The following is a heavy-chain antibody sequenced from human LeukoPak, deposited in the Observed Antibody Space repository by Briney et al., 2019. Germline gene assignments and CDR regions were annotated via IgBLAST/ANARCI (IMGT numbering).Heavy chain of an antibody. CDR2: IYTSGST. Sequence: SETLSLTCTVSGGSISSYYWSWIRQPAGKGLEWIGRIYTSGSTNYNPSLKSRVTMSVDTSKNQFSLTLSSVTAADTAVYYCARDHDSSGYYLLDYWGQGTLVTVSS. V-gene: IGHV4-4*07. CDR3: ARDHDSSGYYLLDY. D-gene: IGHD3-22*01. CDR1: GGSISSYY. J-gene: IGHJ4*02.